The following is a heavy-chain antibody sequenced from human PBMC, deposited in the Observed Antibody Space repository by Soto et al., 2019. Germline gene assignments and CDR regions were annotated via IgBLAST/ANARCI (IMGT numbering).Heavy chain of an antibody. CDR2: IYYSGST. CDR3: ARLYSSPLTRCFDY. CDR1: GGSISSYY. Sequence: SETLSLTCTVSGGSISSYYWSWIRQPPGKGLEWIGYIYYSGSTNYNPSLKSRVTISVDTSKNQFSLKLSSVTAADTAVYYCARLYSSPLTRCFDYWGQGTLVTVSS. D-gene: IGHD6-13*01. J-gene: IGHJ4*02. V-gene: IGHV4-59*08.